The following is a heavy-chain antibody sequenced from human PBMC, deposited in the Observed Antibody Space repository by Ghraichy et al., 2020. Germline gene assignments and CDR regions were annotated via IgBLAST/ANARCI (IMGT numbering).Heavy chain of an antibody. CDR2: IWYDGSNK. D-gene: IGHD6-13*01. Sequence: GESLNISCAASGFTFSSYGMHWVRQAPGKGLEWVAVIWYDGSNKYYADSVKGRFTISRDNSKNTLYLQRNSLRAEDTAVYYCARDRSSWYALDYVGQGTLVTVYS. CDR1: GFTFSSYG. J-gene: IGHJ4*02. CDR3: ARDRSSWYALDY. V-gene: IGHV3-33*08.